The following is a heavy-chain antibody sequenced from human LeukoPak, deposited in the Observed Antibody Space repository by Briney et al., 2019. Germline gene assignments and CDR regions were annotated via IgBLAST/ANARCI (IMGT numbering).Heavy chain of an antibody. CDR2: MNSGGSV. CDR1: GFTFRNYA. D-gene: IGHD5-24*01. J-gene: IGHJ4*02. Sequence: PGGSLRLSCTASGFTFRNYAMSWVRQAPGKGLEWVSVMNSGGSVYYADSVRGRFNISRDISKNTLSLQMNSLRVEDTAVYYCTREMAKQYSFDSWGQGTLVTVSS. V-gene: IGHV3-66*01. CDR3: TREMAKQYSFDS.